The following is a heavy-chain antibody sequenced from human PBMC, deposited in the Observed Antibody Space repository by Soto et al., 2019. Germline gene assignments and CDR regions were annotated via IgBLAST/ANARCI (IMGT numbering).Heavy chain of an antibody. J-gene: IGHJ5*02. Sequence: QVQLVQSGAEVKKPGASVTVSCNASGYTFTTYGITWVRQAPGQGLEWMGWISDYNGKTNYAQKFQGRVTVTIDTSTATTYMELRSLRADDTAVYYCASGPRYSPVFAPGGQGPLVPVS. CDR3: ASGPRYSPVFAP. D-gene: IGHD1-26*01. CDR1: GYTFTTYG. V-gene: IGHV1-18*01. CDR2: ISDYNGKT.